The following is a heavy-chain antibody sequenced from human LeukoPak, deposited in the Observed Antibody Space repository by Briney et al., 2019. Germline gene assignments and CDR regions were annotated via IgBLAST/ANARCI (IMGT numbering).Heavy chain of an antibody. CDR3: ARESGIAAALDL. CDR2: INNVASHI. CDR1: GITFTSSA. D-gene: IGHD6-13*01. Sequence: GGSLRLSCAASGITFTSSAMSWVRQAPGKGLEWVSSINNVASHIYYAASVRGRFTISRDDAKNTLYLQMNSLRAEDTAVYYCARESGIAAALDLWGQGTLVTVSS. J-gene: IGHJ5*02. V-gene: IGHV3-21*01.